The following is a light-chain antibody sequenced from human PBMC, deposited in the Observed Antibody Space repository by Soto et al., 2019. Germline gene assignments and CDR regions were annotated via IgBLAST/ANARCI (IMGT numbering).Light chain of an antibody. V-gene: IGLV6-57*03. CDR2: EDN. CDR3: QFYDAYNQV. J-gene: IGLJ7*01. CDR1: SGNIASNY. Sequence: NFMLTQPHSVSESPGKTVTISCTRSSGNIASNYVQWYQQRPGSAPTTVIYEDNQRPSGVPDRFSGSIDSSSNSAALTISGLKTEDEADYYCQFYDAYNQVFGGGTQLTVL.